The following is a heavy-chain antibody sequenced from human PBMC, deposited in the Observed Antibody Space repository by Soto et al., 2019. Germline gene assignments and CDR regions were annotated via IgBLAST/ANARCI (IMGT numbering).Heavy chain of an antibody. CDR2: IYSGGST. CDR3: ARACSGGTCSFDY. CDR1: GFTVSSNY. J-gene: IGHJ4*02. V-gene: IGHV3-66*01. Sequence: EVQLVESGGGLVQPGGSLRLSCAASGFTVSSNYMSWVRQAPGKGLEWVSVIYSGGSTYYADSVKGRFTISRDNSENTLYLQINSLRAEDTAVYYCARACSGGTCSFDYWGQGTLVTV. D-gene: IGHD2-15*01.